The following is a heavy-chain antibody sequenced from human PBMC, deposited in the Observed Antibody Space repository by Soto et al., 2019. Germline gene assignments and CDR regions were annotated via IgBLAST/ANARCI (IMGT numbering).Heavy chain of an antibody. CDR3: VSLQTSGWPGVH. CDR2: IYPNTETT. J-gene: IGHJ4*02. Sequence: ASLKVSCKASGYSFSGYYIQWGRQAPGQGPEWLGWIYPNTETTDSSKKFQGRVTMTSDMSTRTVYMELRDLRSDDTAVYYCVSLQTSGWPGVHWGQGTLVTVSS. V-gene: IGHV1-2*02. CDR1: GYSFSGYY. D-gene: IGHD6-25*01.